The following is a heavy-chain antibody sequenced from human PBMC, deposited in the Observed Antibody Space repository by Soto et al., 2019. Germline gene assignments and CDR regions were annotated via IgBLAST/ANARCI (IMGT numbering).Heavy chain of an antibody. CDR3: ARDWVEGYSRSWDY. D-gene: IGHD6-6*01. Sequence: ASVKVSCKASGYTFTGYYMHWVRQAPGQGLEWMGWINPNSGGTNYAQKFQGRVTMTRDTSISTAYMELSRLRSDDTAVYYCARDWVEGYSRSWDYWGQGTLVTVSS. CDR1: GYTFTGYY. V-gene: IGHV1-2*02. J-gene: IGHJ4*02. CDR2: INPNSGGT.